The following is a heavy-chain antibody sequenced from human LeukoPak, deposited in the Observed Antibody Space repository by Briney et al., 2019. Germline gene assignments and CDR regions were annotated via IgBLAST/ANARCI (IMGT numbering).Heavy chain of an antibody. CDR2: ISSSSTI. V-gene: IGHV3-48*01. CDR3: ARDCSGGSCGPYAFDI. D-gene: IGHD2-15*01. Sequence: GGSLRLSCAASGFTFSSYSMNWVRQAPGKGLEWVSYISSSSTIYYADSVKGRFTISRDNAKNSPYLQMNSLRAEDTAVYYCARDCSGGSCGPYAFDIWGQGTMVTVSS. J-gene: IGHJ3*02. CDR1: GFTFSSYS.